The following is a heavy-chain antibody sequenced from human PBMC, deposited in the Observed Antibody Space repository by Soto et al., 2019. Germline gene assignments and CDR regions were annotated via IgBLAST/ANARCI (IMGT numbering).Heavy chain of an antibody. CDR2: ISSSSSYI. CDR1: VCTFSSYS. V-gene: IGHV3-21*01. D-gene: IGHD3-3*01. J-gene: IGHJ6*01. Sequence: GGSLRLSCASSVCTFSSYSMNCVRHSPGKWLEWVSSISSSSSYIYYADSVKGRFTISRDNAKNSLYLQMNSLRAEDTAVYYCARDQYDFWSGSRDYYPYYGMDVLGQATTVTVS. CDR3: ARDQYDFWSGSRDYYPYYGMDV.